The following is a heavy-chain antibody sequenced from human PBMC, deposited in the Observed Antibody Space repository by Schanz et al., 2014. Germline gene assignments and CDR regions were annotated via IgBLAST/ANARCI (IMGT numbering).Heavy chain of an antibody. J-gene: IGHJ6*02. CDR1: GYAFSDYG. CDR2: ISPYTGNT. D-gene: IGHD3-9*01. Sequence: QVQLEQSGAEGKKPGASVKVSCKTSGYAFSDYGITGVRQAPGQGLQWMGWISPYTGNTNYAQTLQGRITLTTDTATSTAYMELRRLRSDDTAVYYCARVQDDIVTGSEYYYGMDVWGQGTTVNVSS. V-gene: IGHV1-18*01. CDR3: ARVQDDIVTGSEYYYGMDV.